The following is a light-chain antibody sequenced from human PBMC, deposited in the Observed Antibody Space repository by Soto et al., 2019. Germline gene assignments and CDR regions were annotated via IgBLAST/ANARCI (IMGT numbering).Light chain of an antibody. J-gene: IGKJ4*01. CDR1: QSVSSY. V-gene: IGKV3-15*01. Sequence: EIVMTQSPATLSLSPGERATLSCRASQSVSSYLAWYQQKPGQAPRLLISGASTRATGIPARFSGSGSGTDFTLTISSLQSEDFAVYYCQQYNNWRLTFGGGTKVHIK. CDR3: QQYNNWRLT. CDR2: GAS.